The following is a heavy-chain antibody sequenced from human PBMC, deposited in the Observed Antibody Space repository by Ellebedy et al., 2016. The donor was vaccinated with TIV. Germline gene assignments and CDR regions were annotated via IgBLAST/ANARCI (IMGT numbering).Heavy chain of an antibody. J-gene: IGHJ4*02. D-gene: IGHD2/OR15-2a*01. Sequence: GESLKISCTVSGFTFSSYAMSWVRRAPGKGLEWVSGISNSGVSTYYEDSVKGRFTISRDESRNTVYLQLNNLTAEDTATYFCAKDTAPYFGAFDYWGQGALVTVSS. CDR1: GFTFSSYA. CDR3: AKDTAPYFGAFDY. V-gene: IGHV3-23*01. CDR2: ISNSGVST.